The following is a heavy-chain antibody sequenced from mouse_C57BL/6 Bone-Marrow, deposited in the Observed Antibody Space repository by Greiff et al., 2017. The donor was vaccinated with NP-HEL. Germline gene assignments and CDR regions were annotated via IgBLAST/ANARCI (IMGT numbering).Heavy chain of an antibody. Sequence: QVQLQQSGAELVRPGASVKLSCKASGYTFTDYYINWVKQRPGQGLEWIARIYPGSGNTYYNEKFKGKATLTAEKSSSTAYMQLSSLTSEDSAVYFCARQGYDKGEYYFDYWGQGTTLTVSS. CDR1: GYTFTDYY. V-gene: IGHV1-76*01. CDR3: ARQGYDKGEYYFDY. CDR2: IYPGSGNT. J-gene: IGHJ2*01. D-gene: IGHD2-2*01.